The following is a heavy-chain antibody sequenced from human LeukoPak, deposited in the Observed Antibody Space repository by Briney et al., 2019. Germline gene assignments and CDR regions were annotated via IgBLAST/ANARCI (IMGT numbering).Heavy chain of an antibody. CDR3: ASAMLGFDSSGYYTSDYFEN. Sequence: QPGGSLRLSCAAFEMMFSSYEMNWVRQAPGKGLEWLSYISSSGNTRHYADAVKGRFTISRDNAKKSVHLEMNSLRAGDTAIYYCASAMLGFDSSGYYTSDYFENWGQGTLVTVSS. J-gene: IGHJ4*02. CDR1: EMMFSSYE. CDR2: ISSSGNTR. D-gene: IGHD3-22*01. V-gene: IGHV3-48*03.